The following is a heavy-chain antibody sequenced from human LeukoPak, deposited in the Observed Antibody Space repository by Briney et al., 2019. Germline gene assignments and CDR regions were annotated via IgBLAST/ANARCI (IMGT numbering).Heavy chain of an antibody. Sequence: SVRVSCKASGGTFSSYAISWVRQAPGQGLEWMGGIIPIFGTANYAQKFQGRVTITADESTRTAYMELSSLRSEDTAVYYCARARRYSEAYFGYWGQGTLVTVSS. J-gene: IGHJ4*02. CDR1: GGTFSSYA. V-gene: IGHV1-69*13. D-gene: IGHD3-9*01. CDR3: ARARRYSEAYFGY. CDR2: IIPIFGTA.